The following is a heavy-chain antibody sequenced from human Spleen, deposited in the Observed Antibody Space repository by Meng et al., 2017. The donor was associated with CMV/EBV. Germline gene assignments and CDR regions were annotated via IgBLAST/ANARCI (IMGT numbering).Heavy chain of an antibody. D-gene: IGHD3-10*01. CDR2: IYDSGSDT. CDR3: AKDRPLYYYGSGTQAFDY. J-gene: IGHJ4*02. CDR1: FTFSIYA. Sequence: FTFSIYAMSWVRQAPGKGLEWVSVIYDSGSDTYYADSVKGRFTVSRDNFKNTVYLQMNSLRAEDTAVYYCAKDRPLYYYGSGTQAFDYWGQGTLVTVSS. V-gene: IGHV3-23*03.